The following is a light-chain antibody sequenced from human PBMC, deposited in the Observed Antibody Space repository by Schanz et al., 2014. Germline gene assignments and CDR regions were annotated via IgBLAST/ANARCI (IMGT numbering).Light chain of an antibody. CDR2: GDN. CDR3: SSYTSISTLV. J-gene: IGLJ3*02. CDR1: ATDIGGTYL. Sequence: QSALTQPASVSASPGQSITISCTGTATDIGGTYLVSWYQQNPGEAPKLLILGDNHRPSGVSNRFSGSKSGNTASLTISGLQTEDEADYYCSSYTSISTLVFGGGTKLTVL. V-gene: IGLV2-14*02.